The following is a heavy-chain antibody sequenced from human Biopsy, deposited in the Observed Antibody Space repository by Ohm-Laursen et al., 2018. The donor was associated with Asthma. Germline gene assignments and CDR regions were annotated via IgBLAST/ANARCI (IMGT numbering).Heavy chain of an antibody. CDR2: ISYDGSNR. J-gene: IGHJ3*02. CDR1: GFTFSTYG. CDR3: VRDGTDDAFDI. D-gene: IGHD1-1*01. V-gene: IGHV3-30*03. Sequence: SLRLSCAASGFTFSTYGMHWVRQAPGKGLEWVAVISYDGSNRYSADSVKGRFTMARDNSKNTLDLQMNSLREEDTAVYYCVRDGTDDAFDIWGQGTVVSVSS.